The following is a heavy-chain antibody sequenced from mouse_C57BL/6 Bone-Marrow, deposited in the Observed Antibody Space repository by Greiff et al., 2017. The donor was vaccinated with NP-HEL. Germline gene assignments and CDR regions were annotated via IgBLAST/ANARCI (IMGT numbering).Heavy chain of an antibody. Sequence: QVQLQQSGAELARPGASVKLSCKASGYTFTSYGISWVKQRTGQGLEWIGEIYPRSGNTYYNEKFKGKATLTADKSSSTAYMELRSLTSEDSAVYFCASNLRTWFAYWGQGTLVTVSA. D-gene: IGHD1-1*01. CDR2: IYPRSGNT. CDR3: ASNLRTWFAY. CDR1: GYTFTSYG. V-gene: IGHV1-81*01. J-gene: IGHJ3*01.